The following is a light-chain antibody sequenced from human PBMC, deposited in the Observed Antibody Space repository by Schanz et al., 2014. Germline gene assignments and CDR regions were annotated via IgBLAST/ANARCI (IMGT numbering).Light chain of an antibody. V-gene: IGLV2-11*01. CDR1: SSDVGGYTY. J-gene: IGLJ2*01. Sequence: QSVLTQPRSVSGSPGQSVTISCTGTSSDVGGYTYVSWYQHHPGKAPKLMIYEGSKRPSGVSNRFSGSKSGHTASLTISGLQAEDEADYYCGSYTSSNTVIFGGGTKFTVL. CDR2: EGS. CDR3: GSYTSSNTVI.